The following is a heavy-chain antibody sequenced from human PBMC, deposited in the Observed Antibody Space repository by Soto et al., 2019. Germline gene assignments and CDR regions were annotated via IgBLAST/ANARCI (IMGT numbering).Heavy chain of an antibody. Sequence: EVQLVESGGGLVQPGGSLRLSCAASGFTFSSYSMHWVRQAPGKGLEWVSYISSSSSTIYYADSVKGRFTISRDNAKNSLYLQMNSLRAEDTAVYYCARGSQDSSSWYPYYYYYYMDVWGKGTTVTVSS. CDR1: GFTFSSYS. CDR2: ISSSSSTI. J-gene: IGHJ6*03. CDR3: ARGSQDSSSWYPYYYYYYMDV. V-gene: IGHV3-48*01. D-gene: IGHD6-13*01.